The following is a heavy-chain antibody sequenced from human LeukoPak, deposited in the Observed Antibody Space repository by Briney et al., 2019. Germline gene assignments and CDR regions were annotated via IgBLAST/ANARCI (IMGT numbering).Heavy chain of an antibody. D-gene: IGHD1-26*01. CDR3: ARGEARGSYWWDAFDI. CDR1: GGSISSYY. Sequence: PSETLSLTCTVSGGSISSYYWSWIRQPPGKGLEWIGYIYYSGSTNYNPSLKSRVTISVDTSKNQFSLKLSSVTAADTAVYYCARGEARGSYWWDAFDIWGQGTMVTVSS. J-gene: IGHJ3*02. V-gene: IGHV4-59*01. CDR2: IYYSGST.